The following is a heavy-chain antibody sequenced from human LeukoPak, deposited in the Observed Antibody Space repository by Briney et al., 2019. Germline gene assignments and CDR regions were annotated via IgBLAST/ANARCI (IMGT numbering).Heavy chain of an antibody. Sequence: GGSLRLSCAASGFTFMNYAATWVRQAPGKGLEWVSVINDSGGSTYYADSVKGRFTISRDNSKNTLYLQMNSLRSDDTAVYYCAKGSTSSGSLVDYWGQGTLVTVSS. CDR1: GFTFMNYA. CDR3: AKGSTSSGSLVDY. D-gene: IGHD1-26*01. V-gene: IGHV3-23*01. J-gene: IGHJ4*02. CDR2: INDSGGST.